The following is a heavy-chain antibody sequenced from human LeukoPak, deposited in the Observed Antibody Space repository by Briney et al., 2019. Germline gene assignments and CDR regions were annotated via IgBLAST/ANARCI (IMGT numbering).Heavy chain of an antibody. J-gene: IGHJ5*02. CDR1: GGTFSSYA. CDR2: IIPIFGTA. CDR3: ARDGRAVSWYNWNYDLENWFDP. Sequence: SVKVSCKASGGTFSSYAISWVRQAPGQGLEWMGRIIPIFGTANYAQKFQGRGTITTDESTSTAYMELSSLRSEDTAVYYCARDGRAVSWYNWNYDLENWFDPWGQGTLVTVSS. D-gene: IGHD1-7*01. V-gene: IGHV1-69*05.